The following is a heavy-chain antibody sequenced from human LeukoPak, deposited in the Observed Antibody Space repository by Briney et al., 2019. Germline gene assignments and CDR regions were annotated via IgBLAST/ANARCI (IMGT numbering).Heavy chain of an antibody. D-gene: IGHD5-12*01. V-gene: IGHV3-20*04. J-gene: IGHJ4*02. Sequence: GGSLRLSCAASGFTFDDYGMSWVRQAPGKGLEWVSGINWNGGRTGYADSVKGRFTISRDNAKNSLSLQMNSLRAEDTAVYYCAREGYRGYGLDYWGQGTLVTVSS. CDR2: INWNGGRT. CDR1: GFTFDDYG. CDR3: AREGYRGYGLDY.